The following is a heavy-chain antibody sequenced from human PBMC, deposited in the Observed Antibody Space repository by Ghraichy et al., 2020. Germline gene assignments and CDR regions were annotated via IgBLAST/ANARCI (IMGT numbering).Heavy chain of an antibody. V-gene: IGHV3-30*18. CDR3: AKDFDSSSWYHYYGMDV. CDR1: GFTFSSYG. D-gene: IGHD6-13*01. J-gene: IGHJ6*02. CDR2: ISYDGSNK. Sequence: LSLTCAASGFTFSSYGMHWVRQAPGKGLEWVAVISYDGSNKYYADSVKGRFTISRDNSKNTLYLQMNSLRAEDTAVYYCAKDFDSSSWYHYYGMDVWGQGTTVTVSS.